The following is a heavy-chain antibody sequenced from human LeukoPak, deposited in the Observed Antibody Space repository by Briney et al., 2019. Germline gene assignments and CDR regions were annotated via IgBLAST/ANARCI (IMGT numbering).Heavy chain of an antibody. CDR1: GGSISSYY. CDR3: ARDRHDYKGTYYYYMDV. V-gene: IGHV4-59*01. D-gene: IGHD4-11*01. J-gene: IGHJ6*03. Sequence: SETLSLTSTVSGGSISSYYWSWIRQPPGKGLEWIEYIYYSGSTNYNPSLKSQVTISVDTSKNQFSLKLSSVTAADTAVYYCARDRHDYKGTYYYYMDVWGKGTTVTVSS. CDR2: IYYSGST.